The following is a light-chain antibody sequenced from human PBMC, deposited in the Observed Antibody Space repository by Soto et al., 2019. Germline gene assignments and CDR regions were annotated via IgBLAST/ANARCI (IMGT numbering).Light chain of an antibody. CDR1: QTISLY. V-gene: IGKV1-39*01. CDR2: TTS. J-gene: IGKJ2*01. Sequence: DVQMTQSPSSLSASLGDRVTITCRASQTISLYLNWYQQKPGKAPKLLIATTSYLQNGVPSRFSGSRSGTDFSLTISSLQPEDCATYYCQQSYLVPETFGRGTKVDSK. CDR3: QQSYLVPET.